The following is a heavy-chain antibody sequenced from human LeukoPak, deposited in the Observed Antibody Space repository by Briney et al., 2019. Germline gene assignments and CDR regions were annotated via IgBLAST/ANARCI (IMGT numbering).Heavy chain of an antibody. CDR3: AKRYYYDSSGYYDFYYFDY. J-gene: IGHJ4*02. V-gene: IGHV3-23*01. Sequence: GGSLRLSCAASGLTFSSYAMSWVRQAPGKGLEWVSAISGSGGSAYYADSVKGRFTISRDNSKNTLYLQMNSLRAEDTAVYYCAKRYYYDSSGYYDFYYFDYWGQGTLVTVSS. D-gene: IGHD3-22*01. CDR2: ISGSGGSA. CDR1: GLTFSSYA.